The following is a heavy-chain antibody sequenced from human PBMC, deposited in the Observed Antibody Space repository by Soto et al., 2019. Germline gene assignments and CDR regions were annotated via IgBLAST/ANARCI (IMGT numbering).Heavy chain of an antibody. CDR3: ARVGDLTWIQLWAQPHYGMDV. CDR2: SSAYNGNT. D-gene: IGHD5-18*01. J-gene: IGHJ6*02. CDR1: GYTFTSYG. V-gene: IGHV1-18*01. Sequence: QVQLVQSGAEVKKPGASVKVSCKASGYTFTSYGISWVRQAPGQGLEWMGWSSAYNGNTNYAQKLQGRVTMTTDTSTSTAYMELRSLRSDDTAVYYCARVGDLTWIQLWAQPHYGMDVWGQGTTVTVSS.